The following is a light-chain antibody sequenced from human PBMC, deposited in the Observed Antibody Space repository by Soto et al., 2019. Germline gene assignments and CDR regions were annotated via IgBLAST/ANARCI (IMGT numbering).Light chain of an antibody. Sequence: EIVMTQSPATLSVSPGDTATLSCRASQRVSSHLAWYQQKPGQAPRLLIYAASTRATGIPVRFSGSGSETECTLTIRSLQSEDAALYYCHQYNNWPWTLGQGTKVDIK. J-gene: IGKJ1*01. V-gene: IGKV3-15*01. CDR3: HQYNNWPWT. CDR1: QRVSSH. CDR2: AAS.